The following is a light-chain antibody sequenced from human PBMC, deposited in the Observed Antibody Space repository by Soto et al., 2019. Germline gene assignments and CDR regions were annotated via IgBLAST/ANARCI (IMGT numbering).Light chain of an antibody. CDR1: QSVSSY. Sequence: EIVLTQSPATLSLSPGERATLSCRASQSVSSYLAWYQQKPGQAPRLLIYDASNRATGIPARFSGSGSGTDFTLTISSLEVEDFAVYYCQQRRNWHRKFGTGPKVHI. CDR2: DAS. CDR3: QQRRNWHRK. V-gene: IGKV3-11*01. J-gene: IGKJ1*01.